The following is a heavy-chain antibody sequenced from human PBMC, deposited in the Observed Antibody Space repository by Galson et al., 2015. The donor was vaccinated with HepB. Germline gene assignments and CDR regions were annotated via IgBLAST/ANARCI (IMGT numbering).Heavy chain of an antibody. J-gene: IGHJ5*02. Sequence: SVKVSCKASGYSLFDASIHWVRQAPGKGLEWVGGFDAEEGETIHAQWFQGRVTMTEDKSTDTAYMELNSLISQDTAVYFCAMDIVSTLYPYGSWGQGTLVTVSS. CDR3: AMDIVSTLYPYGS. V-gene: IGHV1-24*01. CDR1: GYSLFDAS. D-gene: IGHD5/OR15-5a*01. CDR2: FDAEEGET.